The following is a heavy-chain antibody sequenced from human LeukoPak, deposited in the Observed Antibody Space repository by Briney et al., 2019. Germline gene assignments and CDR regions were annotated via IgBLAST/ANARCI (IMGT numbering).Heavy chain of an antibody. V-gene: IGHV1-2*02. D-gene: IGHD3-22*01. Sequence: ASVKVSCKASGYTXTGYYMHWVRQAPGQGLEWMGWINPNSGGTNYAQKFQGRVTMTRDTSISTAYMELSRLRSDDTAVYYCARLRIYHDSSGLLRGFDYWGQGTLVTVSS. CDR3: ARLRIYHDSSGLLRGFDY. CDR2: INPNSGGT. CDR1: GYTXTGYY. J-gene: IGHJ4*02.